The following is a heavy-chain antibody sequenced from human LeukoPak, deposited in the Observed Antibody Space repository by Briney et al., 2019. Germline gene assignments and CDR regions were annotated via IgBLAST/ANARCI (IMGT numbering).Heavy chain of an antibody. J-gene: IGHJ4*02. V-gene: IGHV3-30-3*01. CDR1: GFTFNSYS. CDR3: TRGMLRQPPDY. CDR2: ISDDETYK. Sequence: EWSLRLSCAASGFTFNSYSMHLVRKAPGRGLWWVTAISDDETYKFYAHSVKGRFTISRDNSKNTLYLQMNSLRVDDTAIYYCTRGMLRQPPDYWGQGMLVNVSS. D-gene: IGHD3-10*02.